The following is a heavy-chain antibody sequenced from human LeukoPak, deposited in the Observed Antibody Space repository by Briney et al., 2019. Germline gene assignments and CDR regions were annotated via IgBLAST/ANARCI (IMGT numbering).Heavy chain of an antibody. D-gene: IGHD6-13*01. CDR2: IYTSGST. CDR3: ARIAVAVRRLGGVEGQLDDDY. CDR1: GGSISSFY. J-gene: IGHJ4*02. V-gene: IGHV4-4*07. Sequence: PSETLSLTCTVSGGSISSFYWSWIRQPAGKGLEWIGRIYTSGSTNYNPSLKSRVTISVDTSKNQFSLKLSSVTAADTAVYYCARIAVAVRRLGGVEGQLDDDYWGQGTLVTVSS.